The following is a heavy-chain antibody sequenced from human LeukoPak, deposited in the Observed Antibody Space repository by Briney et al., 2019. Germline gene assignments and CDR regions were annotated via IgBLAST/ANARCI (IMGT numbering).Heavy chain of an antibody. J-gene: IGHJ4*02. V-gene: IGHV4-38-2*02. CDR2: IYHSGST. D-gene: IGHD5-18*01. CDR1: GYSISSGYY. CDR3: ARVFEYSYGPQRHY. Sequence: SETLSLTCTVSGYSISSGYYWGWIRQPPGKGLEWIGSIYHSGSTYYNPSLKSRVTISVDTSKNQFSLKLSSVTAADTAVYYCARVFEYSYGPQRHYWGQGTLATVSS.